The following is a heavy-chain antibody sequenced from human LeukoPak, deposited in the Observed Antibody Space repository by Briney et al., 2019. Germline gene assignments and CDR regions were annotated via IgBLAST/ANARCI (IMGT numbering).Heavy chain of an antibody. CDR2: ISWNSGSI. J-gene: IGHJ4*02. V-gene: IGHV3-9*01. Sequence: GGSLRLSCAASGFTFDDYAMHWVRPAPGKGLEGVSGISWNSGSIGYADSGKGRFTISRYNAKNSLYLQMNSLRAEDTASYYCAKATPYYYGSGSYYTTLDYWGQGTLVTVSS. CDR1: GFTFDDYA. CDR3: AKATPYYYGSGSYYTTLDY. D-gene: IGHD3-10*01.